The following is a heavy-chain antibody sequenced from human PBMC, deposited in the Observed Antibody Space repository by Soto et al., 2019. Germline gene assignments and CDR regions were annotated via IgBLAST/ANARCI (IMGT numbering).Heavy chain of an antibody. CDR3: ARSSSSWDIPEFDS. CDR1: AYTFTNYG. V-gene: IGHV1-18*01. CDR2: ISAYSGNI. J-gene: IGHJ4*02. Sequence: QVQLVQSGGEVKNPGASVKVSCKASAYTFTNYGISWVRQAPGQGLGWMGWISAYSGNINYAQKFRGRDTMTPDTSTSSAYLEVWSVRSADTAVYNTARSSSSWDIPEFDSWGQETLVTVSS. D-gene: IGHD6-13*01.